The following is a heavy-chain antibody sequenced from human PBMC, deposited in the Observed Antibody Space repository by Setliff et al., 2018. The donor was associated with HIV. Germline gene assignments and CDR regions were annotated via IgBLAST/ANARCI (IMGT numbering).Heavy chain of an antibody. V-gene: IGHV4-59*12. J-gene: IGHJ4*02. D-gene: IGHD3-22*01. CDR2: IFYSGST. Sequence: PSETLSLTCTVSGGSISSYYWSWIRQPPGEGLEWIGYIFYSGSTNYNPSLKSRVTISLDTSKSQFSLKLSSVTAADTALYYCARGSGDYSDNSGNYFDFWGQGTQVTVSS. CDR1: GGSISSYY. CDR3: ARGSGDYSDNSGNYFDF.